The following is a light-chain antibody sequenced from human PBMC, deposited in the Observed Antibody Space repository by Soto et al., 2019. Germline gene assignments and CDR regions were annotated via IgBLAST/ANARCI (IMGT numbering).Light chain of an antibody. CDR3: SSYTGSSTPV. V-gene: IGLV2-14*01. Sequence: QSALTQPASVSGSPGQSITISSTGTSSDVGGYNYVSWYQHHPGKAPKLMIYEVSNRPSGVSNRFSGSKSGNTASLTISGLQAEDEADYYCSSYTGSSTPVFGGGTKVTVL. J-gene: IGLJ3*02. CDR1: SSDVGGYNY. CDR2: EVS.